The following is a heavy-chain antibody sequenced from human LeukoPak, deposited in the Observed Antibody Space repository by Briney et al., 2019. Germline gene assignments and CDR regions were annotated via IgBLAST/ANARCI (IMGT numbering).Heavy chain of an antibody. D-gene: IGHD3-22*01. CDR3: ARDCHNSGYSIYFDC. J-gene: IGHJ4*02. V-gene: IGHV3-7*01. Sequence: GGSLRLSCAASGFTFTNYWMNWLRQAPGKGLEWVANIKPDGSEKYYVDSVKGRFTISRDNAKNSLYLQMNSLRAEDAAVYLCARDCHNSGYSIYFDCWGQGTLVTVSS. CDR2: IKPDGSEK. CDR1: GFTFTNYW.